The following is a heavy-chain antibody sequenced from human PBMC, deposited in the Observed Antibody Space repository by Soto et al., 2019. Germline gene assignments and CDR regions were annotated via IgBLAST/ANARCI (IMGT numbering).Heavy chain of an antibody. D-gene: IGHD2-2*01. J-gene: IGHJ5*02. CDR2: IIPILGIA. CDR1: GGTFSSYT. Sequence: QVQLVQSGAEVKKPGSSVKVSCKASGGTFSSYTISWVRQAPGQGLEWMGRIIPILGIANYAQKFQGRVPITADKSTTTAYMELSSLRSEDTAVYYCAREAPDIVVVPAATRWFDPWGQGTLVTVSS. CDR3: AREAPDIVVVPAATRWFDP. V-gene: IGHV1-69*08.